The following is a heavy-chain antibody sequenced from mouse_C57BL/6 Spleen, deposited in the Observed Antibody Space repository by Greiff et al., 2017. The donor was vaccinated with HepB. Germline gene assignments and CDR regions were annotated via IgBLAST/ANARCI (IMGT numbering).Heavy chain of an antibody. V-gene: IGHV5-6*01. J-gene: IGHJ4*01. CDR2: ISSGGSYT. CDR1: GFTFSSYG. D-gene: IGHD1-1*01. Sequence: EVKVVESGGDLVKPGGSLKLSCAASGFTFSSYGMSWVRQTPDKRLEWVATISSGGSYTYYPDSVKGRFTISRDNAKNTLYLQMSSLKSEDTAMYYCASTVVAMDYWGQGTSVTVSS. CDR3: ASTVVAMDY.